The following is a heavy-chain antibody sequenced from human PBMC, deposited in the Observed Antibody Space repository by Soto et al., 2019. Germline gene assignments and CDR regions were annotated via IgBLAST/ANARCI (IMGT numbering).Heavy chain of an antibody. J-gene: IGHJ5*02. CDR2: IYPGDSDT. CDR1: GYSFTSYW. CDR3: ATPGDQFGDFGSWYSYFEP. Sequence: PGESLKISCKRSGYSFTSYWFGWVRQMPGKGLEGMGIIYPGDSDTRDSPSFQVQVTISPDKSTSTSYLQWSSLKASDTSMYFCATPGDQFGDFGSWYSYFEPWGRGTMVTVSS. D-gene: IGHD5-18*01. V-gene: IGHV5-51*01.